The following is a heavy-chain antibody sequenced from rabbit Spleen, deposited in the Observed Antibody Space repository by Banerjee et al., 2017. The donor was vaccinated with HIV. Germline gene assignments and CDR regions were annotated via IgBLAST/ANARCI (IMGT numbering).Heavy chain of an antibody. CDR1: GFSFSSGYY. CDR3: ARDVGTSFSTYGMDL. D-gene: IGHD8-1*01. V-gene: IGHV1S40*01. J-gene: IGHJ6*01. CDR2: IYTGRSGST. Sequence: QSLEESGGGLVQPGGSLKLSCRASGFSFSSGYYMCWVRQAPGKGLEWIGCIYTGRSGSTYYASWAKGRFTISKTSSTTVTLQMTSLTAADTATYFCARDVGTSFSTYGMDLWGPGTLVTVS.